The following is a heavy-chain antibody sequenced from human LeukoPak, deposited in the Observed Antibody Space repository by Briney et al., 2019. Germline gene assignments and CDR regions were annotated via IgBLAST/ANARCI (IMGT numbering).Heavy chain of an antibody. V-gene: IGHV3-23*01. CDR3: AKDPRKIGYCSSTSCSGD. CDR1: GFTFSSYA. CDR2: ISGSGGST. Sequence: GGSLRLSCAASGFTFSSYAMSWVRQAPGKGLEWVSAISGSGGSTYYADSVKGRFTISRDNSKNTLYLQMNSLRAEDTAVYYCAKDPRKIGYCSSTSCSGDWGQGTLVTVSS. J-gene: IGHJ4*02. D-gene: IGHD2-2*01.